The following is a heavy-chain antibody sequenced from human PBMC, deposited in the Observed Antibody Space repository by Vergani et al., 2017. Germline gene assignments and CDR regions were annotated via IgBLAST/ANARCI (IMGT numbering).Heavy chain of an antibody. CDR2: IYHSGST. D-gene: IGHD5-24*01. Sequence: QVQLQESGPGLLKPSETLSLTCTVSGYSISSGYYWGWIRQPPGKGLEWIVSIYHSGSTYYNPSLKSRVTISVDTSQNHFSLKLNSVTAEDTAVYYCARAMTTTDYWAKGTLVPVSS. CDR1: GYSISSGYY. J-gene: IGHJ4*02. V-gene: IGHV4-38-2*02. CDR3: ARAMTTTDY.